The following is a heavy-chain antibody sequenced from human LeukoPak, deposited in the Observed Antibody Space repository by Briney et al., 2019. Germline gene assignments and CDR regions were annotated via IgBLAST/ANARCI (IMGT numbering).Heavy chain of an antibody. V-gene: IGHV4-59*01. CDR1: GGSISSYF. J-gene: IGHJ4*02. CDR3: ARESVVTAIDS. Sequence: SETLSHTCTVSGGSISSYFWSWIRQPPGKGLEWIGYISYSGTTYYNPSLKSRVTISRDTSKNQFSLNLSSVTAADTALYFCARESVVTAIDSWGQGTLVTVSS. CDR2: ISYSGTT. D-gene: IGHD2-21*02.